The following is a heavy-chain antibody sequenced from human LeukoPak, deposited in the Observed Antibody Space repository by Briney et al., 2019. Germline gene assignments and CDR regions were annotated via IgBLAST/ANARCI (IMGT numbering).Heavy chain of an antibody. Sequence: PSETLSLTCTVSGGSISSSSYYWGWIRQPPGKGLEWIGSIYYSGSTYYNPSLKSRVTISVDTSKNQFSLKLSSMTAADTAVYYCARHLRLEAFDIWGQGTMVTVSS. D-gene: IGHD4-17*01. CDR3: ARHLRLEAFDI. CDR1: GGSISSSSYY. V-gene: IGHV4-39*01. J-gene: IGHJ3*02. CDR2: IYYSGST.